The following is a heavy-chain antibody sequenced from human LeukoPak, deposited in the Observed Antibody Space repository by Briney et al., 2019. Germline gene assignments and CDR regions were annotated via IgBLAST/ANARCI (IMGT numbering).Heavy chain of an antibody. D-gene: IGHD3-10*01. Sequence: GGSLRLSCAASGFTFSSYGMSWVRQAPGKGLEWVSGISGSGGSTYYADSVKGRFTISRDNSKNTLYLQMNSLRAEDTAVYYCAKDRVEGYYGSGSLDVWGKGTTVTVSS. CDR3: AKDRVEGYYGSGSLDV. CDR1: GFTFSSYG. V-gene: IGHV3-23*01. CDR2: ISGSGGST. J-gene: IGHJ6*04.